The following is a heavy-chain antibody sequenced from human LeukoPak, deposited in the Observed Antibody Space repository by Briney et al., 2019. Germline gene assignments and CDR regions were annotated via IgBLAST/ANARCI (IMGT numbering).Heavy chain of an antibody. Sequence: PGGSQRLSCAASGFTFSNAWMSWVRQAPGKGLEWVGRTKSKTDGGTTDYAAPVKGRFTISKDDSKNTLYLQMNSLKTEDTAVYYCTTRLRYFDWTMYDFDYWGQGGLVGVSS. D-gene: IGHD3-9*01. CDR1: GFTFSNAW. CDR2: TKSKTDGGTT. V-gene: IGHV3-15*01. J-gene: IGHJ4*02. CDR3: TTRLRYFDWTMYDFDY.